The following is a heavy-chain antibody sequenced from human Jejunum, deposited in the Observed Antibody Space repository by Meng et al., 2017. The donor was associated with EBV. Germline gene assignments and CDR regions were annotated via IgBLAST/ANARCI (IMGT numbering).Heavy chain of an antibody. CDR1: GFTFSSYA. Sequence: EVQLLESGGGLVQPGGSLRLSCAASGFTFSSYAMSWVRQAPGKGLEWVSIISGGVGSTYYADSVKGRFTISRDNSQNTLYLQMNSLRAEDTAVYYCAKLRQEMDVNFDYWGQGTLVTVSS. D-gene: IGHD5-24*01. J-gene: IGHJ4*02. CDR2: ISGGVGST. V-gene: IGHV3-23*01. CDR3: AKLRQEMDVNFDY.